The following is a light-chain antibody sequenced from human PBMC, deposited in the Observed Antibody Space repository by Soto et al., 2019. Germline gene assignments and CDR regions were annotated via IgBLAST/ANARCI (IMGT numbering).Light chain of an antibody. J-gene: IGKJ1*01. V-gene: IGKV1-39*01. Sequence: DIQMSQSPSSLSASVGDRVTITCRASQSISSYLNWYQQKPGKAPKLLIYAASSLPSGVPSRFSGSGSGTDFTLTISSLQPEDFATYYWQQSYSTPPTFGQGTKVDIK. CDR2: AAS. CDR1: QSISSY. CDR3: QQSYSTPPT.